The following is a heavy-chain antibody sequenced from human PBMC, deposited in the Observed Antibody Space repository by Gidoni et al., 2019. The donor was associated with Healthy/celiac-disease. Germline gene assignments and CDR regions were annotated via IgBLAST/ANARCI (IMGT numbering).Heavy chain of an antibody. CDR3: ARHSRVAKYGDSGFDY. V-gene: IGHV4-39*01. D-gene: IGHD4-17*01. Sequence: QLQLQESGPGLVKPSETRSLTCTVSGGSISSSSYYWGWIRQPPGKGLEWIGSIYYSGSTYYNPSLQSRVTISVDTSKNQFSLKLGSVTAADTAVYYCARHSRVAKYGDSGFDYWGQGTLVPVSS. CDR2: IYYSGST. J-gene: IGHJ4*02. CDR1: GGSISSSSYY.